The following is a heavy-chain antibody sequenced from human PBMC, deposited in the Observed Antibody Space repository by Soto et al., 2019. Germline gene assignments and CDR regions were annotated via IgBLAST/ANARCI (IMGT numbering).Heavy chain of an antibody. CDR3: ARGQGAESYRADYDY. CDR1: GYTFIDYD. V-gene: IGHV1-8*02. CDR2: MNSKSGNT. J-gene: IGHJ4*02. Sequence: QVQLEQSGAEVKKPGASVKVSCKPSGYTFIDYDVNWVRQATGQGLEWMGWMNSKSGNTGYAQKFQGRVTMTRDTSISTAYMELSSLRSEDTAVYYCARGQGAESYRADYDYWGQGTLVTVSS. D-gene: IGHD1-26*01.